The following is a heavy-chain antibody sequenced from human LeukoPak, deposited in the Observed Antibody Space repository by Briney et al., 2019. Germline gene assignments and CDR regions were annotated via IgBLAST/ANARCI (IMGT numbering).Heavy chain of an antibody. CDR2: IYYSGST. V-gene: IGHV4-59*01. Sequence: PSETLSLTCTVSGGSISSYYWSWIRQPPGKGLEWIGYIYYSGSTNYNPSLKSRVTISVDTSKNQFSLKLSSVTAADTAVYYCARKAYDGSRTFDYWGQGALVTVSS. CDR1: GGSISSYY. CDR3: ARKAYDGSRTFDY. J-gene: IGHJ4*02. D-gene: IGHD4-23*01.